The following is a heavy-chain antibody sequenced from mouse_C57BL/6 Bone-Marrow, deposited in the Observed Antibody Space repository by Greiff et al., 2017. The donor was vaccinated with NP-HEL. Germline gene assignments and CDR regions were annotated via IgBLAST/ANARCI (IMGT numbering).Heavy chain of an antibody. J-gene: IGHJ2*01. Sequence: EVKLVESGGGLVQPGGSLSLSCAASGFTFPDYYMSWVRQPPGKALEWLGFIRNKANGYTTEYSASVKGRFTISRDNSQSILYLQMNALRAEDSATYYCARDDYDGYYFDYWGQGTTLTVSS. CDR1: GFTFPDYY. D-gene: IGHD2-4*01. V-gene: IGHV7-3*01. CDR2: IRNKANGYTT. CDR3: ARDDYDGYYFDY.